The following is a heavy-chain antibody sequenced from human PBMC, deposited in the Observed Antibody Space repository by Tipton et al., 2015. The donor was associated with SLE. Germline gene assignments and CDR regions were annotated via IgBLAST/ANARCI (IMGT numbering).Heavy chain of an antibody. V-gene: IGHV4-38-2*01. Sequence: TLSLTCAVSGYSISSGYYWGWIRQPPGKGLEWIGSIYHSGSTYYNPSLKSRVPISVDTSKNQFSLKLSSVTAADTAVYYCASITMVRGVDYWGQGTLVTVSS. D-gene: IGHD3-10*01. CDR2: IYHSGST. J-gene: IGHJ4*02. CDR3: ASITMVRGVDY. CDR1: GYSISSGYY.